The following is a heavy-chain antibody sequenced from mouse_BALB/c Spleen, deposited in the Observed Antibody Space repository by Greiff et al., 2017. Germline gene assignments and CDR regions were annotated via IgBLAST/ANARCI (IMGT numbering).Heavy chain of an antibody. J-gene: IGHJ4*01. CDR3: ANYDYDSDY. CDR1: GFTFNDSY. D-gene: IGHD2-4*01. V-gene: IGHV14-3*02. CDR2: IDPANGNT. Sequence: VQLQQSGAELVKPGASVKLSCTASGFTFNDSYMHWVKQRPEQGLEWIGRIDPANGNTEYDPKFQGKATITADTSSNTAYLQLSSLTSEDTAVYYYANYDYDSDYWGQGTSVTVSA.